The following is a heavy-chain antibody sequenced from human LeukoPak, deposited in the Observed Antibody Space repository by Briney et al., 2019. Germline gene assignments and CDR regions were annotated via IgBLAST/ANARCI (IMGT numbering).Heavy chain of an antibody. D-gene: IGHD6-6*01. J-gene: IGHJ4*02. V-gene: IGHV3-15*01. CDR1: GITFTNAW. CDR2: IKSKTDGGTI. Sequence: GRSLTLSCAVAGITFTNAWMSWVRQAPGKGLEWVGRIKSKTDGGTIDYAAPVKGRFSISRDDSKITLYLQMNSLKIEDTAVYYCTTDRGIAVRAVFDSWGQGTLVTVSS. CDR3: TTDRGIAVRAVFDS.